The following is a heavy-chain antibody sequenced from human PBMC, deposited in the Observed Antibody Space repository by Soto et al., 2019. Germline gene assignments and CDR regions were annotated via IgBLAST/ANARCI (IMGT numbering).Heavy chain of an antibody. CDR3: AKDGRGSGSHYNSFGY. J-gene: IGHJ4*02. Sequence: EVQPVESGGGLIQPGGSLRLSCAASGFTVGNNYMSWVRQAPGKRLEWVSLIYSTGTTRYADSVKGRFTVSRDNAKNTLYLQMNSLRAEDTAVYYCAKDGRGSGSHYNSFGYWGQGTLVTVSS. CDR2: IYSTGTT. D-gene: IGHD3-10*01. CDR1: GFTVGNNY. V-gene: IGHV3-53*01.